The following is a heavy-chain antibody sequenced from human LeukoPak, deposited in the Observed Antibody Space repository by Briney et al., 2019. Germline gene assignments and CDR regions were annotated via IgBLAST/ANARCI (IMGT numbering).Heavy chain of an antibody. J-gene: IGHJ4*02. D-gene: IGHD2-21*02. CDR3: ASQTKDDCSDDCYPYFDY. CDR1: GFTFSSYE. Sequence: PGGSLRLSCAASGFTFSSYEMNWVRQAPGKGLEWVSYISSSGSNIYYTDSVKGRFTISRDNPKNSLYLQMNSLRAEDTAVYYCASQTKDDCSDDCYPYFDYWGQGTLVTVSS. CDR2: ISSSGSNI. V-gene: IGHV3-48*03.